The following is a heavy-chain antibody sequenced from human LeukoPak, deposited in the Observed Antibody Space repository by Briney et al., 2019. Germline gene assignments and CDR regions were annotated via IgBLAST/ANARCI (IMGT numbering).Heavy chain of an antibody. V-gene: IGHV3-48*03. CDR2: ISSSGSTI. CDR3: ARVGSTSGYSY. CDR1: GFTYSSYE. J-gene: IGHJ4*02. Sequence: PGGSLRLSCAASGFTYSSYEMNWDRQAPGKGLEWVSYISSSGSTIYYADSVKGRFTISRDNAKNSLYLQMNSLRVEDTAVYYCARVGSTSGYSYWGQGTLVTVSS. D-gene: IGHD3-22*01.